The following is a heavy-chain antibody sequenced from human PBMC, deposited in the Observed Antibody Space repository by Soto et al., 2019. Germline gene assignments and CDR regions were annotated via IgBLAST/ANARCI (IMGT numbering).Heavy chain of an antibody. D-gene: IGHD3-9*01. CDR1: GFTVSSNY. V-gene: IGHV3-53*01. CDR2: IYSGGNT. CDR3: ARVYYDILTAYPN. J-gene: IGHJ4*02. Sequence: GGSLRLSCAASGFTVSSNYMTWVRQAPGKGLEWVSVIYSGGNTYYADSVKGRFTISRDNSKNTVYLQMNSLRAEDTAVYYCARVYYDILTAYPNWGQGTLVTVSS.